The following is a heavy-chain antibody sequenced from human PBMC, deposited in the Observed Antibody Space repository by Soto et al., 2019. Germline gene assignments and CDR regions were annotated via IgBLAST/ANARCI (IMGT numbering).Heavy chain of an antibody. Sequence: SETLSLTCTVSGGSISSGDYYWSWIRQPPGKGLEWIGYIYYSGSTYYNPSLKSRVTISVDTSKNQFSLKLSSVTAADTAVYYCAREPIQLWAQRGAFDIWGQGTMVT. CDR3: AREPIQLWAQRGAFDI. D-gene: IGHD5-18*01. V-gene: IGHV4-30-4*01. CDR1: GGSISSGDYY. J-gene: IGHJ3*02. CDR2: IYYSGST.